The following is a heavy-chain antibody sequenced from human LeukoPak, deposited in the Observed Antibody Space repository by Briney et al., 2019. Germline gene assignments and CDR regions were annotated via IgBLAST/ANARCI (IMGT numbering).Heavy chain of an antibody. CDR3: AITGCSSTSCYRGYYYYCGMDV. CDR2: MNPNSGNT. Sequence: GASVKVSCKASGYTFTSYDINWVRQATGQGLEWMGWMNPNSGNTGYAQKFQGRVTMTRNTSISTAYMELSSLRSEDTAVYYCAITGCSSTSCYRGYYYYCGMDVWGQGTTVTVSS. CDR1: GYTFTSYD. D-gene: IGHD2-2*02. V-gene: IGHV1-8*01. J-gene: IGHJ6*02.